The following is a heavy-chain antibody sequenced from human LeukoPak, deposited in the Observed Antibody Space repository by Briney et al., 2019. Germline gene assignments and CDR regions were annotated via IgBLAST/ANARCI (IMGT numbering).Heavy chain of an antibody. CDR1: GFSFSSYA. Sequence: GVALRLSCAASGFSFSSYAMSWVRQAPGKALEWVSISPSADRTSNADSVEGRFTISRDNSKNTLYLQMNSLRAEDTAVYYCARGYGSGSLVDYWGQGTLVTVSS. V-gene: IGHV3-23*01. J-gene: IGHJ4*02. D-gene: IGHD3-10*01. CDR2: ISPSADRT. CDR3: ARGYGSGSLVDY.